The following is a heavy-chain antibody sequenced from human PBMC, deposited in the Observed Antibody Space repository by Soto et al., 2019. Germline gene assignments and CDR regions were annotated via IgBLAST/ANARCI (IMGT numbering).Heavy chain of an antibody. J-gene: IGHJ5*02. Sequence: PSETLSLTCTVSGGSISSYYWSWIRQPPGKGLEWIGYIYYSGSTNYNPSLKGRVTISVDTSKNQFSLKLSSVTAADTAVYYCARGVVVVAAKFPWFDPWGQGTLVTVSS. CDR1: GGSISSYY. CDR3: ARGVVVVAAKFPWFDP. CDR2: IYYSGST. D-gene: IGHD2-15*01. V-gene: IGHV4-59*01.